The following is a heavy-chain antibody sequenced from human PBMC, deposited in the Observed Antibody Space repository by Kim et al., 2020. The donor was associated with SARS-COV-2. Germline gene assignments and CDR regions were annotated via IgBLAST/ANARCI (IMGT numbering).Heavy chain of an antibody. Sequence: SVKVSCKASGGTFSSYAISWVRQAPGQGLEWMGGIIPIFGTANYAQKFQGRVTITADESTSTAYMELSSLRSEDTAVYYCARGVHCSSTSCYTIRNLHFDYWGQGTLVTVSS. CDR1: GGTFSSYA. J-gene: IGHJ4*02. CDR2: IIPIFGTA. D-gene: IGHD2-2*02. V-gene: IGHV1-69*13. CDR3: ARGVHCSSTSCYTIRNLHFDY.